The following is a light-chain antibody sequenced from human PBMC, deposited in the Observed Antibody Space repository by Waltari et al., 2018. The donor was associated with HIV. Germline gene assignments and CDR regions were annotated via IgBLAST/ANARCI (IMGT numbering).Light chain of an antibody. Sequence: DIQMTQFPSSLSASVGDRVTITGRASQTIVRFLNWFQQKPGKAPQLLIHSASTLQSGVPSRFSGGASGTDFTLTISSLQPEDFATYYCQQTYLVPLTFGPGTKVEIK. CDR2: SAS. J-gene: IGKJ3*01. CDR3: QQTYLVPLT. V-gene: IGKV1-39*01. CDR1: QTIVRF.